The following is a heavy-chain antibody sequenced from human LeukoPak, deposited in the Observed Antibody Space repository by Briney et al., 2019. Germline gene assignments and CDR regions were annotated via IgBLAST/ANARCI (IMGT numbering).Heavy chain of an antibody. CDR2: IYYSGST. V-gene: IGHV4-59*08. D-gene: IGHD3-3*01. Sequence: SETLSLTCTVSGGSISSYYWSWIRQPPGKGLEWIGYIYYSGSTNYNPSLKSRVTISVDTSKNQFSLKPSSVTAADTAVYYCARHGDFWSGYYDYYYYGMDVWGQGTTVTVSS. CDR3: ARHGDFWSGYYDYYYYGMDV. J-gene: IGHJ6*02. CDR1: GGSISSYY.